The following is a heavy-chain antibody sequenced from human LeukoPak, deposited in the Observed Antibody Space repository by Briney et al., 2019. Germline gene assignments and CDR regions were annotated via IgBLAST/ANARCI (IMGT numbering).Heavy chain of an antibody. CDR2: ISGSGGST. CDR3: AKDTTSDYVWGSYRFAYFDY. V-gene: IGHV3-23*01. CDR1: GFTFSSYA. J-gene: IGHJ4*02. D-gene: IGHD3-16*02. Sequence: PGGSLRLSCAASGFTFSSYAMSWVRQAPGKGLEWVSAISGSGGSTYYADSVKGRFTISRDNSKNTLYLQMNSLRAEDTAVYYCAKDTTSDYVWGSYRFAYFDYWGQGTLVTVSS.